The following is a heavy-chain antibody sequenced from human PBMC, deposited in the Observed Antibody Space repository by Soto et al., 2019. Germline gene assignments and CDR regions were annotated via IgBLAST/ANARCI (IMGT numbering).Heavy chain of an antibody. CDR2: IIPIFGTA. Sequence: SVKVSCKASGGTFSSYAISWVRQAPGQGLEWMGGIIPIFGTANYAQKFQGRVTITADKSTSTAYMELSSLRSEDTAVYYCARWQRSSNAYYYYYGMDVWGQGXTVTVYS. J-gene: IGHJ6*02. CDR1: GGTFSSYA. V-gene: IGHV1-69*06. CDR3: ARWQRSSNAYYYYYGMDV. D-gene: IGHD2-2*01.